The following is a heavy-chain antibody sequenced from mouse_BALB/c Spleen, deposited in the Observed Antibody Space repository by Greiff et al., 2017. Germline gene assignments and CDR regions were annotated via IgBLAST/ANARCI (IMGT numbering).Heavy chain of an antibody. D-gene: IGHD3-2*01. J-gene: IGHJ3*01. CDR3: ARSRQLGLRWFAY. Sequence: EVKLMESGGGLVQPGGSRKLSCAASGFTFSSFGMHWVRQAPEKGLEWVAYISSGSSTIYYADTVKGRFTISRDNPKNTLFLQMTSLRSEDTAMYYCARSRQLGLRWFAYWGQGTLVTVSA. CDR1: GFTFSSFG. V-gene: IGHV5-17*02. CDR2: ISSGSSTI.